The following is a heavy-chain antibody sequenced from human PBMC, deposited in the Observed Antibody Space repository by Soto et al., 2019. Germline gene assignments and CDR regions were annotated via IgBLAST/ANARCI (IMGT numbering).Heavy chain of an antibody. J-gene: IGHJ6*02. D-gene: IGHD3-10*01. CDR2: ISSSSSYL. Sequence: PGGSLRLSCAASGFTFSSYSMNWVRQAPGKGLEWVSSISSSSSYLYYADSVKGRFTISRDNAKNSLYLQMNSLRAEDTAVYYCAREGVQHGSGPYYYYGMDVWGQGTTVTVSS. CDR1: GFTFSSYS. CDR3: AREGVQHGSGPYYYYGMDV. V-gene: IGHV3-21*01.